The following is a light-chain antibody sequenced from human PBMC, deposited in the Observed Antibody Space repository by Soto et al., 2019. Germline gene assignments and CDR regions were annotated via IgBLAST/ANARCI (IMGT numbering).Light chain of an antibody. Sequence: EIVLTQSPGTLSLSPGERATLSCRASHSVGSSHLAWYQQKPGQAPRLLIYGASSRATGVPDRFSGSGSGTDFTLTISRLEPEDSAVYYCQQYVGWTFGQGTKVENK. V-gene: IGKV3-20*01. CDR2: GAS. CDR3: QQYVGWT. J-gene: IGKJ1*01. CDR1: HSVGSSH.